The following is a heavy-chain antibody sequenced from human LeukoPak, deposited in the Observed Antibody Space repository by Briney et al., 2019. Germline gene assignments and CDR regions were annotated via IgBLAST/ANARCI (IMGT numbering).Heavy chain of an antibody. J-gene: IGHJ6*03. CDR3: ASNQIVVVNYYYMDV. D-gene: IGHD2-2*01. Sequence: VASVKVSCKASGGTFSSYAISWVRQAPGQGLEWMGGIIPIFGTANYAQKFQGRVTITTDESASTAYMELSSLRSEDTAVYYCASNQIVVVNYYYMDVWGKGTTVTVSS. CDR2: IIPIFGTA. CDR1: GGTFSSYA. V-gene: IGHV1-69*05.